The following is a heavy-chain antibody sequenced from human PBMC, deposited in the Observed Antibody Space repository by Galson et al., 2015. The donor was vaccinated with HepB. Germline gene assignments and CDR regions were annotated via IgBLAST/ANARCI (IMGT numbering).Heavy chain of an antibody. J-gene: IGHJ4*02. CDR2: ISGSGGIT. CDR1: GFAFGSYA. V-gene: IGHV3-23*01. D-gene: IGHD5-12*01. CDR3: AKVTRGYSGYDRPFD. Sequence: SLRLSCAASGFAFGSYAMSWVRQAPGKGLEWVSAISGSGGITYYADSVKGRLTISRDNSKNTLYLQVNSLRAEDTAIYYCAKVTRGYSGYDRPFDWGQGTLVTVSS.